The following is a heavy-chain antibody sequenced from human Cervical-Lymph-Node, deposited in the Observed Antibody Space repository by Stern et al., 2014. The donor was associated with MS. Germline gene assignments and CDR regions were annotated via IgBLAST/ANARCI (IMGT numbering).Heavy chain of an antibody. D-gene: IGHD6-19*01. CDR3: AEGYSSGWGAEYFQH. Sequence: VQLVESGAEVKKPGASVKVSCKASGYAFTRYYMHWVRQAPGQGLEWMGKINPSGVSANYAQTFQGRVTMTRDTSTSTVYMELSSLRSEDTAVYYCAEGYSSGWGAEYFQHWGQGTLVTVSS. J-gene: IGHJ1*01. CDR2: INPSGVSA. V-gene: IGHV1-46*01. CDR1: GYAFTRYY.